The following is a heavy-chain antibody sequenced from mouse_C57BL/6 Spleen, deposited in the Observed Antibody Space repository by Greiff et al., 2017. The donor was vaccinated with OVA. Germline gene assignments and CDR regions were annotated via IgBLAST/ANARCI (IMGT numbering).Heavy chain of an antibody. V-gene: IGHV1-69*01. D-gene: IGHD4-1*01. Sequence: QVQLQQPGAELVMPGASVKLSCKASGYTFTSYWMHWVKQRPGQGLERIGEIDPSDSYTNYNQKFKGKSTLTVDKSSSTAYMQLSSLTSEDSAVYYCARKGTGVFAYWGQGTLVTVSA. CDR1: GYTFTSYW. J-gene: IGHJ3*01. CDR2: IDPSDSYT. CDR3: ARKGTGVFAY.